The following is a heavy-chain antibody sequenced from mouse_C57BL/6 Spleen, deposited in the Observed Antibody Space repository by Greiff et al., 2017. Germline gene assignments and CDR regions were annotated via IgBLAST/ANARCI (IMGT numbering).Heavy chain of an antibody. D-gene: IGHD2-4*01. Sequence: QVQLQQSGAELVKPGASVKLSCKASGYTFTSYWMQWVKQRPGQGLEWIGEIDPSDSYTNYNQKFKGKATLTVDTSSSTAYMQLSSLTSEDSAVYYCARGLYYAMDYWGHGTSVTVSS. CDR3: ARGLYYAMDY. J-gene: IGHJ4*01. V-gene: IGHV1-50*01. CDR1: GYTFTSYW. CDR2: IDPSDSYT.